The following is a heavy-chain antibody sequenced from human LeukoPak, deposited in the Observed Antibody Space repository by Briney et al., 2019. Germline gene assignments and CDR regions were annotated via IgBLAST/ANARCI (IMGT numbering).Heavy chain of an antibody. CDR1: GLAFSAYK. D-gene: IGHD2-15*01. Sequence: PGGSLRLSCAASGLAFSAYKMHWVGQAPRKGLVWVSRISTDGYTTEYADFVQGRFTASRDNTKNTWSLEMNSLRAEDTAVYYCVVGGSPGYWGQGTLVTVSS. J-gene: IGHJ4*02. CDR2: ISTDGYTT. CDR3: VVGGSPGY. V-gene: IGHV3-74*03.